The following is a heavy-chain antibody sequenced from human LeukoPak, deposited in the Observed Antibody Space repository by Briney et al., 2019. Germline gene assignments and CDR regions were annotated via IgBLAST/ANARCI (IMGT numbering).Heavy chain of an antibody. CDR2: IYPADSDT. Sequence: GESLKISCEGSGGSFTKFWIGWVRQMPGKGLELMGIIYPADSDTRYSPSFQGQVTISADKSISTAYLQWSSLKTSDTAMYYCARQGPYSSGWYFDYWGQGTLVTVSS. J-gene: IGHJ4*02. V-gene: IGHV5-51*01. CDR1: GGSFTKFW. D-gene: IGHD6-19*01. CDR3: ARQGPYSSGWYFDY.